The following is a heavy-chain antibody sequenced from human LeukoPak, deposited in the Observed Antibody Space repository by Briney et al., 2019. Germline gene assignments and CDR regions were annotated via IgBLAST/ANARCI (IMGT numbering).Heavy chain of an antibody. CDR2: IYTSGST. D-gene: IGHD3-22*01. CDR1: GGSISSYY. Sequence: SETLSLTCTVSGGSISSYYWSWIRQPAGKGPEWIGRIYTSGSTNYNPSLKSRVTMSVDTSKNQFSLKLSSVTAADTAVYYCARDPNTYYYDSSGYYGDAFDIWGQGTMVTVSS. J-gene: IGHJ3*02. CDR3: ARDPNTYYYDSSGYYGDAFDI. V-gene: IGHV4-4*07.